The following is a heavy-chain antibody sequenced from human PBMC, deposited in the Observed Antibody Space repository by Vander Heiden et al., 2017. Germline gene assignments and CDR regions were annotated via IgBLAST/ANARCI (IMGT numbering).Heavy chain of an antibody. J-gene: IGHJ5*02. CDR3: ARDNGDYRRWFDP. D-gene: IGHD4-17*01. CDR1: GDSVPSGSYY. CDR2: VYHSGNT. V-gene: IGHV4-61*01. Sequence: QVHLPHSGPGPVTPSATLSLTCTVSGDSVPSGSYYWSWIRQPPGKGLEWIGVVYHSGNTNFNPSLKSRVTISIDTSKNQFSLKLSSVTAADTAVYYCARDNGDYRRWFDPWGQGTLVTVSS.